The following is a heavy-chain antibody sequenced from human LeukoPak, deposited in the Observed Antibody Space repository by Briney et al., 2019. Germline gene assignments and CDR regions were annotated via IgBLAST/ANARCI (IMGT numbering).Heavy chain of an antibody. CDR3: VRLTVGAGS. D-gene: IGHD1-26*01. J-gene: IGHJ5*02. CDR1: GFTFSSYN. CDR2: ISSSSSTI. Sequence: GGSLRLXCAASGFTFSSYNMNWVRQAPGKVLEWVSYISSSSSTIYYADSVKGRFTISRDNAKKSLYLQMNSLRAEDTAVYYCVRLTVGAGSWGQGTLVTVSS. V-gene: IGHV3-48*01.